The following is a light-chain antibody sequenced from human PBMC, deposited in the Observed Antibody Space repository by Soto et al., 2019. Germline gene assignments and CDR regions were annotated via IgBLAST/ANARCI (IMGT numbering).Light chain of an antibody. CDR2: KTS. V-gene: IGKV1-5*03. CDR1: QSISNW. Sequence: DIQMTQSPSTLSASVGDRVTITCRASQSISNWLAWYQQKPGKAPKILIYKTSSLESGVPSRFSGSGSGTEFTLTINSLQPEDFATYYCLQYSSNPRTFGQGTKVDIK. CDR3: LQYSSNPRT. J-gene: IGKJ1*01.